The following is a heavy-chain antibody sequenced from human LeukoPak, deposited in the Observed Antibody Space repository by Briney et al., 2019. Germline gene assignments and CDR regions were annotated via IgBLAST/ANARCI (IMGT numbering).Heavy chain of an antibody. J-gene: IGHJ5*02. Sequence: GALRLSCSASGFTFRSYWMPWVRQAPGKGLVGVSRINSDGSSTSYADSVKGRFTISRDNAKNTLYLQMNSLRAEDTAVYYCARDSSVADNWFDPWGQGTLVTVSS. V-gene: IGHV3-74*01. CDR3: ARDSSVADNWFDP. D-gene: IGHD6-19*01. CDR2: INSDGSST. CDR1: GFTFRSYW.